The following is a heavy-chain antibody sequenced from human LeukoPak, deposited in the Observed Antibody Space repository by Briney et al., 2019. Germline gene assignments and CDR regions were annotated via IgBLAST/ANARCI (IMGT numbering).Heavy chain of an antibody. CDR1: GDSISSSSSY. CDR3: ARLTRTTSITMVRGFFDL. J-gene: IGHJ4*02. CDR2: IFYSGST. D-gene: IGHD3-10*01. V-gene: IGHV4-39*01. Sequence: SETLSLTCTVPGDSISSSSSYWGWIRQPPGKGLEWIGSIFYSGSTYYNPSLKSRVTISVETSKSQFSLNLSSVTAADTAVYYCARLTRTTSITMVRGFFDLWGLGTLGPGSS.